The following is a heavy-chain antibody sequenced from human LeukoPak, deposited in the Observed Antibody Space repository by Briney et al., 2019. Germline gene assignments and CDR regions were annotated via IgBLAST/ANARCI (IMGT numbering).Heavy chain of an antibody. CDR2: ITSSSTYT. V-gene: IGHV3-21*01. CDR3: ARVEESASFDP. D-gene: IGHD3-3*01. J-gene: IGHJ5*02. Sequence: GGSLRLSCAASGFSFSSYNMNWVRQAPGKGLEWVSSITSSSTYTFYADSVKGRFTISRDNAKKSLYLQMNSLRAEDTAVYYCARVEESASFDPWGQGTLVTVSS. CDR1: GFSFSSYN.